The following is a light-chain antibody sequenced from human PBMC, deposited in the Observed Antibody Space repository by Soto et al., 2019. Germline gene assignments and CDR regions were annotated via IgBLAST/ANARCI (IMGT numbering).Light chain of an antibody. J-gene: IGKJ1*01. Sequence: ERVMTQSPASLYVSPGERAIVSCRAGQSISSDLAGYQQKAGQAPRLLIYGASTRATGVPSRFSGSGSGTEVILTISSLQSEDFGVSYCQPYNNWPRTFGRGTNV. CDR2: GAS. CDR3: QPYNNWPRT. CDR1: QSISSD. V-gene: IGKV3-15*01.